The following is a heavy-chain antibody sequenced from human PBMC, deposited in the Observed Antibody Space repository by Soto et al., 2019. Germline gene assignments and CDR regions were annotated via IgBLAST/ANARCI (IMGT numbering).Heavy chain of an antibody. J-gene: IGHJ4*02. CDR3: AKDGFWSGYYPHFDY. CDR2: ISGSGGST. D-gene: IGHD3-3*01. Sequence: SGGSLRLSCAASGFTFSSYAMSWVRQAPGKGLEWVSAISGSGGSTYYADSVKGRFTISRDNSKNTLYLQMNSLRAEDTAVYYCAKDGFWSGYYPHFDYWGQGTLVTVSS. CDR1: GFTFSSYA. V-gene: IGHV3-23*01.